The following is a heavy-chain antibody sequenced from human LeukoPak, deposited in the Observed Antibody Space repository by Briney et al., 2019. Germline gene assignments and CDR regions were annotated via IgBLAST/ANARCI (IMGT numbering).Heavy chain of an antibody. Sequence: GGSLRLSCAASGFTFSSYGTHWVRQAPGKGLEWVAFIRYDGSNKYYADSVKGRFTISRDNSKNTLYLQMNSLRAEDTAVYYCARYSPYYYYGMDVWGQGTTVTVPS. D-gene: IGHD2-15*01. V-gene: IGHV3-30*02. CDR3: ARYSPYYYYGMDV. J-gene: IGHJ6*02. CDR2: IRYDGSNK. CDR1: GFTFSSYG.